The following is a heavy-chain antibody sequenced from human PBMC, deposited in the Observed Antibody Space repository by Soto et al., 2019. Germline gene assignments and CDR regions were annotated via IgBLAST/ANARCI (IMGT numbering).Heavy chain of an antibody. CDR3: ARANTTEGSYYDFWSGYYGPDVDYFDY. J-gene: IGHJ4*02. CDR2: IKQDGSEK. CDR1: GFTFSSYW. Sequence: EVQLVESGGGLVQPGGSLRLSCAASGFTFSSYWMSWVRQAPGKGLEWVANIKQDGSEKYYVDSVKGRFTISRDNAKNSLYLQMNSLRAEDTAVYYCARANTTEGSYYDFWSGYYGPDVDYFDYWGQGTLVTVSS. D-gene: IGHD3-3*01. V-gene: IGHV3-7*05.